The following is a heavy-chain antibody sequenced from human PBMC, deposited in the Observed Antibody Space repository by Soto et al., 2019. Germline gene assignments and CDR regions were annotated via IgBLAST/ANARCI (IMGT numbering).Heavy chain of an antibody. CDR2: ISNSFSDGNT. Sequence: EVVLMESGGGMVQPGGSLRLSCAASGFSFRNYAMNWVRQAPGKGLEGVSAISNSFSDGNTHYADSVKGRFTISRDNDKNTVFLEMNRLRADDTVVYYCAKVFSPEGGNYFEYWGQGTLVTVSS. CDR3: AKVFSPEGGNYFEY. V-gene: IGHV3-23*01. CDR1: GFSFRNYA. J-gene: IGHJ4*02.